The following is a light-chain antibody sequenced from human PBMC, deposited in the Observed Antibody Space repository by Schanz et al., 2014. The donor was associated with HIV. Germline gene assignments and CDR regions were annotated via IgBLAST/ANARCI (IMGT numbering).Light chain of an antibody. J-gene: IGLJ3*02. CDR2: DVD. V-gene: IGLV2-14*03. Sequence: QSALTQPASVSGSPGQSITISCTGTSSDIGGYNYVSWYQQHPGKAPKLILYDVDNRPAGVSHRFSGSKSGNTASLTISGLQAEDEADYYCSSFAGSNIPWVFGGGTKLTVL. CDR3: SSFAGSNIPWV. CDR1: SSDIGGYNY.